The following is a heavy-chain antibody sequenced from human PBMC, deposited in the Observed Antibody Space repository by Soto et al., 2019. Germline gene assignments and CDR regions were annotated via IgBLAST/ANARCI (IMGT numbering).Heavy chain of an antibody. CDR2: ISAYNGNT. Sequence: ASVKVSCKASGYTFTSYAMQWVRQAPGQGLEWMGWISAYNGNTNYAQKLQGRVTMTTDTSTSTAYMELRSLRSDDTAVYYCARDAEGYSSSSDYWGQGTLVTVSS. V-gene: IGHV1-18*01. J-gene: IGHJ4*02. D-gene: IGHD6-6*01. CDR3: ARDAEGYSSSSDY. CDR1: GYTFTSYA.